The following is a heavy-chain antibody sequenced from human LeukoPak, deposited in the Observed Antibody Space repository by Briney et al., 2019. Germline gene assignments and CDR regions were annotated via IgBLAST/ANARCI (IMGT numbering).Heavy chain of an antibody. Sequence: SETLSLTCTVSGGSISSSSYYWGWIRQPPGKGLEWIGSIYYSGSTNYNPSLKSRVTISVDTSKNQFSLKLSSVTAADTAVYYCARIFGRGWYRSNWFDPWGQGTLVTVSS. CDR3: ARIFGRGWYRSNWFDP. V-gene: IGHV4-39*07. J-gene: IGHJ5*02. CDR2: IYYSGST. D-gene: IGHD6-19*01. CDR1: GGSISSSSYY.